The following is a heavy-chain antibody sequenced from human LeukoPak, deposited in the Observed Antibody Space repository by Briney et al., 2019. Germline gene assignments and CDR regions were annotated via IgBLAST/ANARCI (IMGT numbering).Heavy chain of an antibody. CDR2: IYYSGST. D-gene: IGHD3-3*01. CDR3: ARYLYYDFWSGYNWFDP. J-gene: IGHJ5*02. V-gene: IGHV4-39*01. CDR1: GGSISSSSYY. Sequence: SETLSLTCTVSGGSISSSSYYWGWIRQPPGKGLEWIGSIYYSGSTYYNPSIKSRVTISVDTSKIQFSLKLSSVTAADTAVYYCARYLYYDFWSGYNWFDPWGQGTLVTVSS.